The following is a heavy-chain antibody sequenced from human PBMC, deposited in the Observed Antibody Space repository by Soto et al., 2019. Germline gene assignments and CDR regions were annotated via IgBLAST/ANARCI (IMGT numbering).Heavy chain of an antibody. J-gene: IGHJ5*02. D-gene: IGHD3-22*01. CDR2: FDPEDGET. CDR3: ARDLIHYYDSTLPTALNWFDP. Sequence: ASVKVSCKVSGYTLTELSMHWVRQAPGKGLEWMRGFDPEDGETIYAQKFQGRVTMTEDTSTDTAYMELSSLRSEDTAVYYCARDLIHYYDSTLPTALNWFDPWGQGTLVTVSS. CDR1: GYTLTELS. V-gene: IGHV1-24*01.